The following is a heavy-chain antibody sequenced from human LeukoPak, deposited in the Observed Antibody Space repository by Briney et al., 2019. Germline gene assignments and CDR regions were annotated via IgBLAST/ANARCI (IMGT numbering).Heavy chain of an antibody. D-gene: IGHD5-24*01. CDR3: ARERKMATTWRDFVY. J-gene: IGHJ4*02. Sequence: GGSLRLSCAASGFTFSSYWMSWVRQAPGKGLEWVANIKQDGSEKYYVDSVKGRFTISRDNAKNSLYLQMNGLRAEDTAVYYCARERKMATTWRDFVYWGQGTLVTVSS. CDR2: IKQDGSEK. CDR1: GFTFSSYW. V-gene: IGHV3-7*01.